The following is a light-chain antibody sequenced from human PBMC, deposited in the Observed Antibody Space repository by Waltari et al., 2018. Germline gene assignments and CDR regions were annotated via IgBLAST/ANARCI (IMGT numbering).Light chain of an antibody. J-gene: IGKJ2*01. CDR1: QSVGTW. CDR3: QQYNDYPYT. CDR2: QAS. Sequence: DIQMTQSPSTLSASVGARFTITCRASQSVGTWLAWYQQKPGTAPNLRFYQASILESGVPSRFSGSGSGTEFTLTISSLQPDDFAVYYCQQYNDYPYTFGRGTKLEIK. V-gene: IGKV1-5*03.